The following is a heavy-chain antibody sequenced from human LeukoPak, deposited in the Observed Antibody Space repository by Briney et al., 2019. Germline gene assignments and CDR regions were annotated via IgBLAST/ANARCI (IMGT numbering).Heavy chain of an antibody. V-gene: IGHV3-23*01. J-gene: IGHJ4*02. Sequence: PGGSLRLSCAASDSSFRSHDMSWVRQTSEKGLQWVSSIAADDASFYADSVRGRFTISRDKSQNILYLQMKSLRADDTAIYYCAKGPNFYSWRALDYWGQGSLVTVSS. CDR3: AKGPNFYSWRALDY. D-gene: IGHD3-3*01. CDR2: IAADDAS. CDR1: DSSFRSHD.